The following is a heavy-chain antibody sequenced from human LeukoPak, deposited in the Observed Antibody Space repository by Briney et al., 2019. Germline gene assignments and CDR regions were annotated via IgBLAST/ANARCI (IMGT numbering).Heavy chain of an antibody. J-gene: IGHJ4*02. Sequence: ASVKVSCKASGYTFTSYGISWVRQAPGQGLEWMGWISAYNGNTNYAQKLQGRVTMTTDTSTSTAYMELRSLRSDDTAVYYCARKXRPXTAMVGGPFDYWGQGTLVTVSS. V-gene: IGHV1-18*01. CDR3: ARKXRPXTAMVGGPFDY. CDR2: ISAYNGNT. CDR1: GYTFTSYG. D-gene: IGHD5-18*01.